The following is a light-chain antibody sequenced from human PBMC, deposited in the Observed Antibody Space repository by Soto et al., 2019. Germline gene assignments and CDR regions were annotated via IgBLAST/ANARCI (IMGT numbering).Light chain of an antibody. V-gene: IGLV2-14*02. CDR1: SSDVGSYNL. Sequence: QSVLTQPASVSGSPGQSITISCTGTSSDVGSYNLVSWYQQHPGKAPKLMIYEVNKRPSGVPDRFSGSKSGNTASLTVSGLQAEDEADYYCKSYEGSNIYVFGTGNKVTVL. CDR3: KSYEGSNIYV. J-gene: IGLJ1*01. CDR2: EVN.